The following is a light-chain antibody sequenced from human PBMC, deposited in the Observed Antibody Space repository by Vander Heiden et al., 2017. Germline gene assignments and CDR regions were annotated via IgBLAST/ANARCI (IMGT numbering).Light chain of an antibody. CDR3: QQYNSYPIT. J-gene: IGKJ3*01. V-gene: IGKV1-5*03. CDR2: KAS. CDR1: QSISSW. Sequence: DIQMPQSPSTLSASVGDRVTITCRASQSISSWLAWYQQKPGKAPKLLIYKASSLESGVPSRFSGSGSGTEFTLTISSLQPDDFATYYCQQYNSYPITFGPGTKVDIK.